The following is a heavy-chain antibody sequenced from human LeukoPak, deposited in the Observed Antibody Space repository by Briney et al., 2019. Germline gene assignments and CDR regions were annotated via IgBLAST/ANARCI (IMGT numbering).Heavy chain of an antibody. J-gene: IGHJ3*02. CDR2: IGTAGDT. CDR1: GFTFSSYD. D-gene: IGHD1-26*01. V-gene: IGHV3-13*01. Sequence: GGSLRLSCAASGFTFSSYDMHWVRQATGKGLEWVSAIGTAGDTYYPGSVKGRFTISRENAKNSLYLQMNSLRAGDTAVYYCARNSGSYPAFDIWGQGTMVTVSS. CDR3: ARNSGSYPAFDI.